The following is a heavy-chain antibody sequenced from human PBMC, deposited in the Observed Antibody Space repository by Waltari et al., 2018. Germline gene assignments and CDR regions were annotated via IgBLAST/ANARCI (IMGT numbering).Heavy chain of an antibody. D-gene: IGHD6-6*01. CDR2: IYSSATT. CDR3: ARGGQIVRPRPLDL. Sequence: EGQLVESGGGLVKPGGSLRLPCAASGFTVPSPYMNWVRQAPGKGLEWVSTIYSSATTFYADSVKGRFTISRDNSKNLLFLQMDDLRVNDTAVYYCARGGQIVRPRPLDLWGPGTLVTVSS. V-gene: IGHV3-66*01. J-gene: IGHJ3*01. CDR1: GFTVPSPY.